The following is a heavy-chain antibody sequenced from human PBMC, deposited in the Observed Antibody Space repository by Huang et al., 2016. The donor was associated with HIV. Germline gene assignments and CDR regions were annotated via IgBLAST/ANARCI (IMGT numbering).Heavy chain of an antibody. D-gene: IGHD6-13*01. CDR2: ISPSSSFI. Sequence: EVQLVESGGGLVKPGGSLRLSCAASGFSLDSYNRYWVRPTPGKGLQGVSSISPSSSFIDYADSVKGRFSISRDNAKNSLYLQMNNLRGEDTAVYYCARDRGQQLSPFDSWGQGTLVTVSS. V-gene: IGHV3-21*01. CDR1: GFSLDSYN. J-gene: IGHJ4*02. CDR3: ARDRGQQLSPFDS.